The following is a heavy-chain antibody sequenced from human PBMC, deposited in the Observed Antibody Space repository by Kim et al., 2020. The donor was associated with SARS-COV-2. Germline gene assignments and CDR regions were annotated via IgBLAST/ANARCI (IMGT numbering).Heavy chain of an antibody. CDR3: AREDCSGGSCYFDFDY. Sequence: SVKVSCKASGGTFSSYAISWVRQAPGQGLEWMGGIIPIFGTANYAQKFQGRVTITADESTSTAYMELSSLRSEDTAVYYCAREDCSGGSCYFDFDYWGQGTLVTVSS. CDR1: GGTFSSYA. CDR2: IIPIFGTA. D-gene: IGHD2-15*01. V-gene: IGHV1-69*13. J-gene: IGHJ4*02.